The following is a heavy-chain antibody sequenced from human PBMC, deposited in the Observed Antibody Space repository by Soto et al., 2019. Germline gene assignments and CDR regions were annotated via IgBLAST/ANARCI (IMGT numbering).Heavy chain of an antibody. D-gene: IGHD2-2*01. CDR3: ARGPSKEASDV. Sequence: QVQLVQSGAEVKKPGSSVKVSCKTSGGTFSSFAISWVRQAPGQGLEYMGRIIPLLGIETYAQTFQGRLTITADKSTSTAYMERSSLRSDDTAIYYCARGPSKEASDVWGQGTVVTVSS. CDR2: IIPLLGIE. CDR1: GGTFSSFA. V-gene: IGHV1-69*04. J-gene: IGHJ3*01.